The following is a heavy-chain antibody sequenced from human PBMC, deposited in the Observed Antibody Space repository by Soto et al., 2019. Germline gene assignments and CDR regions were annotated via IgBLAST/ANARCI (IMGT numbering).Heavy chain of an antibody. V-gene: IGHV3-23*01. CDR1: GFTFSRYA. CDR3: ANAENWRYSSGWGSFDP. J-gene: IGHJ5*02. D-gene: IGHD6-19*01. Sequence: GGSLRLSCAASGFTFSRYAMSWVRQAPGKGLEWVSAISGSGGSTYYADSVKGRFTISRDNSKNTLYLQMNSLRAEDTAVYYCANAENWRYSSGWGSFDPSGQGTLVTISS. CDR2: ISGSGGST.